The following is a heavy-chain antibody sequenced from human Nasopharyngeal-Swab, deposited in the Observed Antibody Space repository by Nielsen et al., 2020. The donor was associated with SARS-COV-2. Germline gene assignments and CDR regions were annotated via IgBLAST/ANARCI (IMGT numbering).Heavy chain of an antibody. CDR2: IWYDGSNK. J-gene: IGHJ4*02. CDR1: GFTFSSYG. CDR3: ARDRDLSLPDY. V-gene: IGHV3-33*01. Sequence: GESLKISCAASGFTFSSYGMHWVRQAPGKGLEWVAVIWYDGSNKYYADPVKGRFTISRDNSKNTLYLQMNSLRAEDTAVYYCARDRDLSLPDYWGQGILVTVSS.